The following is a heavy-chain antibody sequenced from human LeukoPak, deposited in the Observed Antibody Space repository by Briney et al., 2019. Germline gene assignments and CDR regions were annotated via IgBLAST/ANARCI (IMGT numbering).Heavy chain of an antibody. CDR2: IYYSGST. D-gene: IGHD6-13*01. Sequence: SETLSLACTVSGGSISSYYWSWIRQPPGKGLEWIGYIYYSGSTNYNPSLKSRVTISVDTSKNQFSLKLSSVTAADTAVYYCARQRGSSSSWYFDYWGQGTLVTVSP. V-gene: IGHV4-59*08. CDR3: ARQRGSSSSWYFDY. J-gene: IGHJ4*02. CDR1: GGSISSYY.